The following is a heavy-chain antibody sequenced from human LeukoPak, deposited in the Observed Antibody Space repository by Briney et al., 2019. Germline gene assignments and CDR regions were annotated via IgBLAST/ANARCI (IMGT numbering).Heavy chain of an antibody. CDR1: GFTSSSYA. J-gene: IGHJ4*02. V-gene: IGHV3-23*01. D-gene: IGHD2-21*01. CDR2: ISDSGNT. Sequence: PGGSLRLSCAASGFTSSSYAMSWVRQAPGKGLEWVSAISDSGNTYHADSVKGRFTISRDSSKNTLFPQMNRLRPEDAAVYYCAKAPVTTCRGAYCYPFDYWGQGTLVTVSS. CDR3: AKAPVTTCRGAYCYPFDY.